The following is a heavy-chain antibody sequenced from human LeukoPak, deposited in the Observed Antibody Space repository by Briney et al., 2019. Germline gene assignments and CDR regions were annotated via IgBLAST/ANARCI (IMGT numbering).Heavy chain of an antibody. V-gene: IGHV4-39*01. CDR1: VGSISSSSYY. D-gene: IGHD6-19*01. J-gene: IGHJ4*02. CDR2: IYYSGST. CDR3: ARLTAVAGIYYFDY. Sequence: SETLSLTCTVSVGSISSSSYYWGWIRQPPAKGLDGIGSIYYSGSTYYNPSLKSRVTISVDTSKNQFSLKLSSVTAADTAVYYCARLTAVAGIYYFDYWGQGTLVTVSS.